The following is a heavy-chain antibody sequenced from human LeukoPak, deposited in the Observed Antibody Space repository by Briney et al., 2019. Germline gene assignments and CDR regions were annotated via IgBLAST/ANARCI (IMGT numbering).Heavy chain of an antibody. D-gene: IGHD6-13*01. J-gene: IGHJ4*02. CDR2: ISGGGGST. CDR3: AKDRWARHFFDY. V-gene: IGHV3-23*01. Sequence: GGSLRLSCAASGFTFSSYAMSWVRQAPGKGLEWVSAISGGGGSTDYADSVKGPFTISRDISKNTLYLQMNSLRAEDTAVYYCAKDRWARHFFDYWGREPWSPSPQ. CDR1: GFTFSSYA.